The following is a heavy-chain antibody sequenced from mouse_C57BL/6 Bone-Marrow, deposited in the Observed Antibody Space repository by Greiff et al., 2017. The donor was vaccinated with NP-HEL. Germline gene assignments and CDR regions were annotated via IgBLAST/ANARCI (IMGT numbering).Heavy chain of an antibody. CDR3: ARQDYYGSSYGWYFDV. D-gene: IGHD1-1*01. CDR1: GYTFTDYY. J-gene: IGHJ1*03. CDR2: INPYNGGT. Sequence: VQLQQSGPVLVKPGASVKMSCKASGYTFTDYYMNWVKQSHGKSLEWIGVINPYNGGTSYNQKFKGKATLTVDKSSSTAYMESNSLTSEDSAAYYCARQDYYGSSYGWYFDVWGTGTTVTVSS. V-gene: IGHV1-19*01.